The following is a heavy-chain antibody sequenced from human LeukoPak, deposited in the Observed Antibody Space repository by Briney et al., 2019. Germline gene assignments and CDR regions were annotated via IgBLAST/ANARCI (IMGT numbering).Heavy chain of an antibody. CDR1: GYTFTSYG. D-gene: IGHD3-9*01. J-gene: IGHJ5*02. CDR3: ARGVGLTEAWFDP. CDR2: IIPIFGTA. Sequence: SVKVSCKASGYTFTSYGISWVRQAPGQGLEWMGGIIPIFGTANYAQKFQGRVTITADESTSTAYMELSSLRSEDTAVYYCARGVGLTEAWFDPWGQGTLVTVSS. V-gene: IGHV1-69*13.